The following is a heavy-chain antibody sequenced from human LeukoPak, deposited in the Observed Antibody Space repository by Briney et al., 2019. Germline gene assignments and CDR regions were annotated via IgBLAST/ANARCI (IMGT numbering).Heavy chain of an antibody. CDR1: GGTFNSYA. Sequence: SVTVSCKASGGTFNSYAIIWVRQAPGQGLEWTGRIIPILGIANYAQKFQGRVTITADKSTSTAYMELSSLRSEDTAVYYCARDSWMDDYGWGSYRSRVNYYFDYWGQGTLVTVSS. CDR3: ARDSWMDDYGWGSYRSRVNYYFDY. D-gene: IGHD3-16*02. CDR2: IIPILGIA. J-gene: IGHJ4*02. V-gene: IGHV1-69*04.